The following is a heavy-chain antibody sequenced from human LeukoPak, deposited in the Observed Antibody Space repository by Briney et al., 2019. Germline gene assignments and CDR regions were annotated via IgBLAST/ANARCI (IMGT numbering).Heavy chain of an antibody. J-gene: IGHJ3*02. CDR3: AKDHDYYASGPI. CDR2: ISGSGDNT. V-gene: IGHV3-23*01. D-gene: IGHD3-10*01. CDR1: GFIFSNYA. Sequence: GGSLRLSCAVSGFIFSNYAMNWVRQAPGKGLEWGSAISGSGDNTYYADSVKGRFTISRDNSKNTLSLQMNSLRAEDTAVYYCAKDHDYYASGPIWGQGTMVTVSS.